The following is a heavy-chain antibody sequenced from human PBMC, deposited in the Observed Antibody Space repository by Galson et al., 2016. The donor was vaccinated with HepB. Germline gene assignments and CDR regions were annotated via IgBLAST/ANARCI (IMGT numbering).Heavy chain of an antibody. Sequence: SVKVSCKASGYRFTSFGISWVRQAPGQGLEWLGWINNGKTNYAQKFQGRVTMTTDTSTSTVYMELRSLRSDDTAVYYCARDRWSAEVVAVPGEGSPLEFWGPGTLVTVSS. D-gene: IGHD2-2*01. CDR1: GYRFTSFG. CDR3: ARDRWSAEVVAVPGEGSPLEF. J-gene: IGHJ4*02. CDR2: INNGKT. V-gene: IGHV1-18*01.